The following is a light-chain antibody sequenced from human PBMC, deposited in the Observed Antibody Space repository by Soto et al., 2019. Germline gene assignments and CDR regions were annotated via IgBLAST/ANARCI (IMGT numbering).Light chain of an antibody. Sequence: EIVMTQSPATLSVSPGERATLSCRASQSVSSHLAWYQHKPGQAPRLLIYDASTRATDVPDRFTGSGSATEFTLTISSPQSEDFAVYFCQQYNNWPLTWTFGLGTKVEIK. V-gene: IGKV3-15*01. CDR3: QQYNNWPLTWT. CDR2: DAS. CDR1: QSVSSH. J-gene: IGKJ1*01.